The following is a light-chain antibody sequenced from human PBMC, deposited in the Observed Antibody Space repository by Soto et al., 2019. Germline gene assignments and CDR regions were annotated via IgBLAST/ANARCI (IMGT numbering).Light chain of an antibody. Sequence: EIVLTQSPGTLSLSPGERATLSCRASQSVSSSYLAWYQQKPGQAPRLLIYGASSRATGIPDRFSGSGSGTDFSGTISRLETEDFAVYYCQQYGSSPYTVGQGTKLEIK. CDR2: GAS. V-gene: IGKV3-20*01. CDR3: QQYGSSPYT. J-gene: IGKJ2*01. CDR1: QSVSSSY.